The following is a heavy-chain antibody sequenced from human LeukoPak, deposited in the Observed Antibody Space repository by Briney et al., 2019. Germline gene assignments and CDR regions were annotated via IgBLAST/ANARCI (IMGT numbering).Heavy chain of an antibody. V-gene: IGHV1-46*01. J-gene: IGHJ6*02. CDR1: GYNFISYY. CDR3: AREDVVLVDAVRYYYYGMDV. Sequence: ASVKVSCKASGYNFISYYIHWVRQAPGQGLEWMGIINPSGGSTSYAQKFQDRVTMTRDTSTSTVYMELSSLKSEDTAVYYCAREDVVLVDAVRYYYYGMDVWGQGTTVTVSS. D-gene: IGHD2-8*01. CDR2: INPSGGST.